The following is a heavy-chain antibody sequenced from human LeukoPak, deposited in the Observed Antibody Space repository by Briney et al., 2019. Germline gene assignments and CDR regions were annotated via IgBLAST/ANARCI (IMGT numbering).Heavy chain of an antibody. V-gene: IGHV4-38-2*02. CDR1: GYSISSGYY. Sequence: SETLSLTCTVSGYSISSGYYWGWIRQPPGKGLEWIGSIYHSGSTYYNPSLKSRVTLSVDTSKNQFSLKLSSVTAADTAVYYCAREGPWLVDYWGQGTLVTVSS. J-gene: IGHJ4*02. CDR2: IYHSGST. D-gene: IGHD6-19*01. CDR3: AREGPWLVDY.